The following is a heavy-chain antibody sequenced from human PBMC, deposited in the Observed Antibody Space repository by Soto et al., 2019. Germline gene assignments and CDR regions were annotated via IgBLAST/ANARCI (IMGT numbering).Heavy chain of an antibody. CDR1: GYSVSSGYY. V-gene: IGHV4-38-2*02. CDR3: ARDGDYVDY. D-gene: IGHD4-17*01. J-gene: IGHJ4*02. Sequence: QVQLQESGPGLVKPSETLSLTCAVSGYSVSSGYYWGWIRQPPGKGLEWIAKMYHSGDTYYNPSLQSRVTISVDTSKNQFSLKLTSVTAADTAVYYCARDGDYVDYWGQGTLVTVSS. CDR2: MYHSGDT.